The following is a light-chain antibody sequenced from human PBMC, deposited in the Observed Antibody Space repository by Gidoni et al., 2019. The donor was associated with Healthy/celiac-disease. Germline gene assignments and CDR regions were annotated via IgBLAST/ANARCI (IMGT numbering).Light chain of an antibody. J-gene: IGKJ4*01. Sequence: EFVLTQSTATLSLSPGERATLSCRASQSVSSYLAWYQQKPGQAPRLLIYDASNRATGIPARFSGSGSGTYFTHTISSLEPEDFAVYYCQQRSNWPKLTFGGGTKVEIK. CDR2: DAS. CDR3: QQRSNWPKLT. V-gene: IGKV3-11*01. CDR1: QSVSSY.